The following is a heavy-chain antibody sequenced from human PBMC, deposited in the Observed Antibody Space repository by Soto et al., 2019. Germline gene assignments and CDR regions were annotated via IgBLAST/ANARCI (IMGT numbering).Heavy chain of an antibody. V-gene: IGHV3-33*01. D-gene: IGHD2-8*02. CDR1: GFNFSSYG. Sequence: GGSLRLSYAASGFNFSSYGMHWVRQAPGKGLEWVAVIWYDGSNKYYADSVKGRFTISRDNSKNTLYLQMNSLRAEDTAVYYCARDRATAILVYGMDVWGQGTTVTVSS. J-gene: IGHJ6*02. CDR2: IWYDGSNK. CDR3: ARDRATAILVYGMDV.